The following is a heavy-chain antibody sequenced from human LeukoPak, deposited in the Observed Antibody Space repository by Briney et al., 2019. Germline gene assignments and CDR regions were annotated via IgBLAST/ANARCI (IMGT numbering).Heavy chain of an antibody. Sequence: SETLSLTCIVSGGSISSGGYYWSWIRQHPGKGLEWIGHIYYSGSTYYNPSLKSRVTISVDTSKNQFSLKLSSVTAADTAVYYCARDQYYDILTGYYEHAFDIWGQGTMVTVSS. CDR3: ARDQYYDILTGYYEHAFDI. CDR2: IYYSGST. CDR1: GGSISSGGYY. D-gene: IGHD3-9*01. J-gene: IGHJ3*02. V-gene: IGHV4-31*03.